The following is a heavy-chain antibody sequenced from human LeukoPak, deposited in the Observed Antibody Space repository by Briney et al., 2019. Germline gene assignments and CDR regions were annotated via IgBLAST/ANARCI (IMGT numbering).Heavy chain of an antibody. CDR2: ISSSSSYI. V-gene: IGHV3-21*01. D-gene: IGHD2-2*01. Sequence: GGSLRLSCAASGFTFSSYSMNWVRQAPGKGLEWVSSISSSSSYIYYADSVKGRFTISRDNAKNSLYLQMNSLRAEDTAVYYCASTYCSSISCHSPDDYYYYYMDVWGKGTTVTVSS. J-gene: IGHJ6*03. CDR3: ASTYCSSISCHSPDDYYYYYMDV. CDR1: GFTFSSYS.